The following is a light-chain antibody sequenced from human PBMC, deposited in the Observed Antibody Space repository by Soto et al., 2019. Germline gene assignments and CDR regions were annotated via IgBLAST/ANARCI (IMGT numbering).Light chain of an antibody. CDR2: GNS. Sequence: QSVLTQPPSVSAAPGQRVTLSCTGSSSNIGAGYDVHWYQQLPGTAPKLLIYGNSNRPSGVPDRFSGSKSGTSASLAITGLQAEDEADYYCQSYDSSLFWVFGGGTKVTVL. V-gene: IGLV1-40*01. CDR1: SSNIGAGYD. CDR3: QSYDSSLFWV. J-gene: IGLJ3*02.